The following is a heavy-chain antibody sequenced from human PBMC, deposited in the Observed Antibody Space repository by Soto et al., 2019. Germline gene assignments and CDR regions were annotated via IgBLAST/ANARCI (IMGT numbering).Heavy chain of an antibody. D-gene: IGHD2-2*01. CDR2: INHSGST. V-gene: IGHV4-34*01. CDR3: ARGGINCSSTSCYYNWFDP. J-gene: IGHJ5*02. CDR1: GGSFSGYY. Sequence: SDTLSLTCVVYGGSFSGYYWSWIRQPPGKGLEWIGEINHSGSTNYNPSLKSRVTISVDTSKNQFSLKLSPVTAAETAVYYCARGGINCSSTSCYYNWFDPWGKGTLVTVSS.